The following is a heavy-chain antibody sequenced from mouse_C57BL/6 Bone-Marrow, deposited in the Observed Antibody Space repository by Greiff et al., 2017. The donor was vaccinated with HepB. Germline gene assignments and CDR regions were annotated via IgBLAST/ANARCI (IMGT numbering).Heavy chain of an antibody. V-gene: IGHV1-50*01. Sequence: QVQLQQSGAELVKPGASVKLSCKASGYTFTSYWMQWVKQRPGQGLEWIGEIDPSDSYTNYNQKFKGKATLTVDTSSSTAYMQLSSLTSEDSAVYYCAYSNYVREYYFDYWGQGTTLTVSS. CDR1: GYTFTSYW. CDR3: AYSNYVREYYFDY. CDR2: IDPSDSYT. D-gene: IGHD2-5*01. J-gene: IGHJ2*01.